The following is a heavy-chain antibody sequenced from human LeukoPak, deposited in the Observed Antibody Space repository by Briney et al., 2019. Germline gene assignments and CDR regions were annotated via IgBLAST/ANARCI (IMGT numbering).Heavy chain of an antibody. D-gene: IGHD1-26*01. CDR2: IYTSGST. Sequence: SETLSLTCTVSGGSSNNYYWRWIRQSAGKGLEWIGRIYTSGSTNYNPSLKSRVSMSVDTSKNQFSLRLSSVTAADTAVYYCARPSGSFDYWGQGTLVTVSS. J-gene: IGHJ4*02. CDR3: ARPSGSFDY. V-gene: IGHV4-4*07. CDR1: GGSSNNYY.